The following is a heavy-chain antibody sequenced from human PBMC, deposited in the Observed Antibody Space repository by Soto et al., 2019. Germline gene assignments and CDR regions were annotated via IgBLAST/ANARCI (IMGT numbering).Heavy chain of an antibody. V-gene: IGHV4-31*11. J-gene: IGHJ3*02. D-gene: IGHD2-2*03. CDR1: GGSISSGGYS. CDR2: IYYSGST. Sequence: SETLSLTCAVSGGSISSGGYSWSWIRQHPGKGLEWIGYIYYSGSTYYNPSLKSRVTISVDTSKNQFSLKLSSVTAADTAVYYCARWIVTPGAFDIWGQGTMVTVSS. CDR3: ARWIVTPGAFDI.